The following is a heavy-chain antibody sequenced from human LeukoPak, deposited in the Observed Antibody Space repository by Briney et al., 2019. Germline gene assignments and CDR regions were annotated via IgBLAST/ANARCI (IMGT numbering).Heavy chain of an antibody. V-gene: IGHV3-64*01. CDR2: ISSNGGTT. CDR3: ARDLGVAGALDY. D-gene: IGHD1-26*01. Sequence: GRSLRLSCAASGFTFSKYTIHWVRQAPGKGLEYVSAISSNGGTTYHANSVKGRFTISRDNPKNTLYLQMGSLRPEDMAVYYCARDLGVAGALDYWGQGTLVTVS. CDR1: GFTFSKYT. J-gene: IGHJ4*01.